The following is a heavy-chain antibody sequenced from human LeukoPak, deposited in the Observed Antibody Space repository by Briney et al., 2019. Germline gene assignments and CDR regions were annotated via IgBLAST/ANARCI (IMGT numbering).Heavy chain of an antibody. V-gene: IGHV1-69*13. Sequence: ASVRVSCKASGGTFSSYTISWVRQAPGQGLEWMGGIIPIFGTANYAQKFQGRVTITADESTSTAYMELSSLRSEDTAVYHCAREWGHDSSGYYYAYWGQGTLVTVSS. D-gene: IGHD3-22*01. CDR3: AREWGHDSSGYYYAY. CDR1: GGTFSSYT. CDR2: IIPIFGTA. J-gene: IGHJ4*02.